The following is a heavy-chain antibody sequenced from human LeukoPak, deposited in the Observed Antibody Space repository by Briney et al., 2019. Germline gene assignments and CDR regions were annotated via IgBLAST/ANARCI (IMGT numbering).Heavy chain of an antibody. CDR2: INSDGSST. CDR1: GFTFTSYW. J-gene: IGHJ4*02. CDR3: ARDAVDTWGYVDY. V-gene: IGHV3-74*01. Sequence: GGSLRLSCAASGFTFTSYWMHWVRQVPGKGLVWVSRINSDGSSTSYADSVKGRFTISRDNAKNTLYLEVNSLRVDDTAVYYCARDAVDTWGYVDYWGQGTLVTVSS. D-gene: IGHD5-18*01.